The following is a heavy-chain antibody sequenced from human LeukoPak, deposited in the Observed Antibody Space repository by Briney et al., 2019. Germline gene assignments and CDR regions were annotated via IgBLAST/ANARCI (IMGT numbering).Heavy chain of an antibody. V-gene: IGHV1-69*05. Sequence: ASVKVSCKASGGTFSSYAISWVRQAPGQGLEWMGGIIPIFGTANYAQKFQGRVTITTDESTSTAYMELSSLRSEDTAVYYCARDRGTSVGYYYYYYMDVWGKGTTVTVSS. J-gene: IGHJ6*03. CDR2: IIPIFGTA. CDR3: ARDRGTSVGYYYYYYMDV. D-gene: IGHD3-16*01. CDR1: GGTFSSYA.